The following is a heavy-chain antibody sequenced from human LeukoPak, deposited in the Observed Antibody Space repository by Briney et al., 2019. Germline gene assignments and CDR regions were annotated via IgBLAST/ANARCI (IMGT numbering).Heavy chain of an antibody. Sequence: GGSLRLSCAASGFTFSSYEMNWVRQAPGKGLEWVSSISSTGGTTYYADSVKGRFTISRDNSKNTLYLQMNSLRAEDTAVYYCARRAGAYSHPYDYWGQGTLVTVSS. CDR3: ARRAGAYSHPYDY. D-gene: IGHD4/OR15-4a*01. CDR1: GFTFSSYE. V-gene: IGHV3-23*01. CDR2: ISSTGGTT. J-gene: IGHJ4*02.